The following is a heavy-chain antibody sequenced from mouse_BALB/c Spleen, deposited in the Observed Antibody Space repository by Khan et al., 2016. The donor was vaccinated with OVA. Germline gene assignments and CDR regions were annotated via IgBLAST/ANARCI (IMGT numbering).Heavy chain of an antibody. J-gene: IGHJ3*01. CDR3: ARRAYYYNSEGFAY. Sequence: EVQLVESGGDLVKPGGSLKLSCAASGFTFSTYGMSWVRQTPDKRLEWVATISSGGHYTYYPDSVKGRFTISRDNAKSTLYLQMSSLKSEDTAIYYCARRAYYYNSEGFAYWGQGTLVTVSA. D-gene: IGHD1-1*01. CDR1: GFTFSTYG. V-gene: IGHV5-6*01. CDR2: ISSGGHYT.